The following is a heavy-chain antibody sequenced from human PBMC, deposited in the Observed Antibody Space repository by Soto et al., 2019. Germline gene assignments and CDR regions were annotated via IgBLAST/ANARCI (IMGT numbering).Heavy chain of an antibody. CDR1: GFTFSSYA. J-gene: IGHJ6*02. V-gene: IGHV3-30-3*01. CDR3: ARELAAAGNGWGLTKEYYYYYYGMDV. D-gene: IGHD6-13*01. CDR2: ISYVGSNI. Sequence: GGSLRLSCAASGFTFSSYAMHWVRQAPGKGLEWVEVISYVGSNIYYADSVKGRFTISRDNSKNTLYLQMNSLRAEDTAVYYCARELAAAGNGWGLTKEYYYYYYGMDVWGQGTTVTVSS.